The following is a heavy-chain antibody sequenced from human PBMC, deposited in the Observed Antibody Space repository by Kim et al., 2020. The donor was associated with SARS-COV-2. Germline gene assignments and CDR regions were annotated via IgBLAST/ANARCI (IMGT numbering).Heavy chain of an antibody. CDR2: IIPIFGTA. J-gene: IGHJ4*02. CDR3: ARSRALQQLVGGWFDY. D-gene: IGHD6-13*01. CDR1: GGTFSSYA. V-gene: IGHV1-69*13. Sequence: SVKVSCKASGGTFSSYAISWVRQAPGQGLEWMGGIIPIFGTANYAQKFQGRVTITADESTSTAYMELSSLRSEDTAVYYCARSRALQQLVGGWFDYWGQGTLVTVSS.